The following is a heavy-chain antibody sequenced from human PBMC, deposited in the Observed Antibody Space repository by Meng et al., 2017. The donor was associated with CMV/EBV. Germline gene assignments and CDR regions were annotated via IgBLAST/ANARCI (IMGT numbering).Heavy chain of an antibody. CDR1: GFTFSSYA. J-gene: IGHJ4*02. CDR3: ARSGYSGYAADLTFDY. V-gene: IGHV3-23*01. D-gene: IGHD5-12*01. CDR2: ISGSGGST. Sequence: GGSLRLSCAASGFTFSSYAMSWVRQAPGKGLEWVSAISGSGGSTYYADSVKGRFTISRDNSKNTLYLQMNSLRAEDTAVYYCARSGYSGYAADLTFDYWGQGTLVTVSS.